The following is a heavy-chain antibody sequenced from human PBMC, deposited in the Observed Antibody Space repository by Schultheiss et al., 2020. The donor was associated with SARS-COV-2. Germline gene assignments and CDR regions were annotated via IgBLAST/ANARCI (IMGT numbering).Heavy chain of an antibody. D-gene: IGHD2-8*01. Sequence: SETLSLTCAVYGGSFSGYYWSWIRQHPGKGLEWIGYIYYSGSTYYNPSLKSRVTISVDTSKNQFSLKLSSVTAADTAVYYCARIRAVIPEMVYALYYYYGMDVWGQGTTVTVSS. CDR3: ARIRAVIPEMVYALYYYYGMDV. CDR2: IYYSGST. CDR1: GGSFSGYY. J-gene: IGHJ6*02. V-gene: IGHV4-34*01.